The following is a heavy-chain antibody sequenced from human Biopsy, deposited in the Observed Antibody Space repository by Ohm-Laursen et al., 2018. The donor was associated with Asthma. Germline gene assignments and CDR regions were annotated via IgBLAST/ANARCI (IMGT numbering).Heavy chain of an antibody. CDR1: GFTVSRDH. Sequence: RSLRLSCSASGFTVSRDHMFWVRQAPGKGLEWVAGISWNSVSIAYADSVRGRFTISRDNAKTSLYLQMNSLRDGDTAVYFCAKNSRRGSHDPFDIWGQGTMVTVSS. V-gene: IGHV3-9*01. J-gene: IGHJ3*02. D-gene: IGHD1-26*01. CDR3: AKNSRRGSHDPFDI. CDR2: ISWNSVSI.